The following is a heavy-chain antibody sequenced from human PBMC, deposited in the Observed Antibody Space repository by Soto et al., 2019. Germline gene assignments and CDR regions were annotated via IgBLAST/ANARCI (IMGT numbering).Heavy chain of an antibody. J-gene: IGHJ6*02. Sequence: SGGSLRLSCVASGFTFENYAMSWVRQAPGKGLEWVSAISGSGGTTYYSDSVKGRFTISRDNSKNTVYLQMNDLRVEDAAEYFCAKDSWAIFGVPAGEYYAMDVWGQGTTVTVPS. CDR3: AKDSWAIFGVPAGEYYAMDV. CDR2: ISGSGGTT. D-gene: IGHD3-3*01. V-gene: IGHV3-23*01. CDR1: GFTFENYA.